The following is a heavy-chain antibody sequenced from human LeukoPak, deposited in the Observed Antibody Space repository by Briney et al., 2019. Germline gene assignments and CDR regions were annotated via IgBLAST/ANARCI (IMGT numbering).Heavy chain of an antibody. D-gene: IGHD6-13*01. CDR2: ISYDGSNK. V-gene: IGHV3-30-3*01. Sequence: PGGSLRLSCAASGFTFSSYAMHWGRQAAGKGLEWVAVISYDGSNKYYADSVKGRFTISRDNSKNTLYLQMTSLRAEDTAVYYCATSPDKYSSSWYSGYFDYWGQGTLVTVSS. J-gene: IGHJ4*02. CDR3: ATSPDKYSSSWYSGYFDY. CDR1: GFTFSSYA.